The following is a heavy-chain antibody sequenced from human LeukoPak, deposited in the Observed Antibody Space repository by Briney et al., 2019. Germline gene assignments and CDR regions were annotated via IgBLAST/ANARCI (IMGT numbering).Heavy chain of an antibody. CDR1: GFTFSSYS. D-gene: IGHD3-9*01. J-gene: IGHJ6*02. V-gene: IGHV3-21*01. Sequence: GGSLRLSCAASGFTFSSYSMNWVRQAPGKGLEWVSSISSSSSYIYYADSVRGRFTISRDNAKNSLYLQMNSLRAEDTAVYYCARDRNSYDILTIYYYGMDVWGQGTTVTVSS. CDR3: ARDRNSYDILTIYYYGMDV. CDR2: ISSSSSYI.